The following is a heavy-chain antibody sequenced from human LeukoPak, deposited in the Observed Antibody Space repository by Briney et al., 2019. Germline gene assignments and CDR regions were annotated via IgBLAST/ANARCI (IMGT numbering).Heavy chain of an antibody. Sequence: ASVKVSCKASGGTFSSYAISWVRQAPGQGLEWMGRIIPILGIANYAQKFQGRVTITADKSTSTAYMELSSLRSEDTAVYYCAREIVATAATPYYYYGMDVWGQGTTVTVS. V-gene: IGHV1-69*04. CDR2: IIPILGIA. CDR1: GGTFSSYA. J-gene: IGHJ6*02. D-gene: IGHD5-12*01. CDR3: AREIVATAATPYYYYGMDV.